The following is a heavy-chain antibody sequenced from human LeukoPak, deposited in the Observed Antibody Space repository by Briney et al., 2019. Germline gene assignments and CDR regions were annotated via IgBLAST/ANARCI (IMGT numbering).Heavy chain of an antibody. D-gene: IGHD2-2*01. Sequence: AAVRVSCMASGGTFSSYAISWVRQAPGQGVEGMGGIIHIIGTANYAQKFHGKVTCTADKSTTTAYMKVSILSSEDTAVYYCVAEDCSSSSCYQSYYYYYCMDVWGKGTTVTVSS. V-gene: IGHV1-69*06. J-gene: IGHJ6*04. CDR1: GGTFSSYA. CDR2: IIHIIGTA. CDR3: VAEDCSSSSCYQSYYYYYCMDV.